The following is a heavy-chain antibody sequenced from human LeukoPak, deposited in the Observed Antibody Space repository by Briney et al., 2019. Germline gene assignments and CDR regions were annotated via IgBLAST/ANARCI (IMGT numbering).Heavy chain of an antibody. CDR2: ISAYNGNT. CDR3: ARDPAMTTVTTSWFDP. CDR1: GYTFTSYG. D-gene: IGHD4-11*01. J-gene: IGHJ5*02. V-gene: IGHV1-18*01. Sequence: ASVKVSCKASGYTFTSYGISWVRQGPGQGLEWMGWISAYNGNTNYAQKLQGRVTMTTDTSTSTAYMELRSLRSDDTAVYYCARDPAMTTVTTSWFDPWGQGTLVTVSS.